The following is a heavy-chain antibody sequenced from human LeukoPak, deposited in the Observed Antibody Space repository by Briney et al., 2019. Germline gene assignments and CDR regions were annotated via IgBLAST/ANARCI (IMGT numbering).Heavy chain of an antibody. CDR2: IYYSGST. V-gene: IGHV4-39*01. J-gene: IGHJ4*02. CDR1: GGSISSSSYY. Sequence: PSETLSLTCTVSGGSISSSSYYWGWIRQPPGKGLEWIGSIYYSGSTYYNPSLKSRVTISVDTSKNQFSLKLSSVTAADTAVYYCARVLELVPRRYYFDYWGQGTLVTVSS. CDR3: ARVLELVPRRYYFDY. D-gene: IGHD1-26*01.